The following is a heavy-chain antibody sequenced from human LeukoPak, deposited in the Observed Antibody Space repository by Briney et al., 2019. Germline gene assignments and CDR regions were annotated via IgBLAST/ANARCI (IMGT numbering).Heavy chain of an antibody. CDR1: GFTFSSYS. D-gene: IGHD4-17*01. J-gene: IGHJ1*01. V-gene: IGHV3-21*04. Sequence: PGGSLRLSCAASGFTFSSYSMNWVRQAPGKGLEWVSSISSSSRHIYYADSVKGRFTIFRDDAKNSLFLQMDSLRVEDTAMYSCVRDFSTVTTAYLHHWGQGTLLTVSS. CDR2: ISSSSRHI. CDR3: VRDFSTVTTAYLHH.